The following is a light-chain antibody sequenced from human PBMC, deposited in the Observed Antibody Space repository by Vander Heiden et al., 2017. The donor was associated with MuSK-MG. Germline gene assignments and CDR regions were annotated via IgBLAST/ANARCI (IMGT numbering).Light chain of an antibody. CDR1: QCVLYSSNNKNY. V-gene: IGKV4-1*01. CDR2: WAS. Sequence: DIVLTQSPDSLAVSLGGWATINCQSSQCVLYSSNNKNYLAWYQQRPGQPPKLLIYWASTRDSGVPDRFSGSGSGTDFTLTISSLQAEDVAVYYCQQYYSTLLSFGGGTKVEIK. J-gene: IGKJ4*01. CDR3: QQYYSTLLS.